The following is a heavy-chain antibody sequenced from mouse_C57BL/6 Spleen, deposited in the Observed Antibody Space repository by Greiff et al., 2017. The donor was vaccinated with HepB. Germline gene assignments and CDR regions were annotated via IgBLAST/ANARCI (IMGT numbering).Heavy chain of an antibody. CDR1: GYAFSSSW. CDR3: ARSGVTGLYYFDY. Sequence: VQLQQSGPELVKPGASVKISCKASGYAFSSSWMNWVKQRPGKGLEWIGRIYPGDGDTNYNGKFKGKATLTADKSSSTAYMQLSSLTSEDSAVYFWARSGVTGLYYFDYWGQGTTLTVAS. D-gene: IGHD4-1*01. J-gene: IGHJ2*01. CDR2: IYPGDGDT. V-gene: IGHV1-82*01.